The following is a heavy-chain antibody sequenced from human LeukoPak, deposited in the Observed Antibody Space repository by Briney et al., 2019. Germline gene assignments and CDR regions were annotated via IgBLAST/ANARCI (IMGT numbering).Heavy chain of an antibody. CDR3: ASGSFYAFNY. J-gene: IGHJ4*02. V-gene: IGHV3-33*01. D-gene: IGHD1-26*01. CDR2: IWYDGSNK. CDR1: GFTFSSYG. Sequence: GRSLRLSYAASGFTFSSYGMHWVRQAPGKGLEWVAVIWYDGSNKYYADSVKGRFTISRDNSKNTLYLQMNSLRAEDTAVYYCASGSFYAFNYWGQGTLVTVSS.